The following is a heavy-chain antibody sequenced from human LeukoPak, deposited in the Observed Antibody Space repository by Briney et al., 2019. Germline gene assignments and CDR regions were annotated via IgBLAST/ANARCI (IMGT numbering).Heavy chain of an antibody. D-gene: IGHD3-10*01. J-gene: IGHJ6*03. Sequence: PSGTLSLTCAVSGGSISSSNWWSWVRQPPGKGLEWIGEIYHSGSTNYNPSLKSRVTISVDKSKNQFSLKLSSVTAADTAVYYCARWGGPMVRGGHYYYYMDVWGKGTTVTVSS. CDR3: ARWGGPMVRGGHYYYYMDV. CDR1: GGSISSSNW. CDR2: IYHSGST. V-gene: IGHV4-4*02.